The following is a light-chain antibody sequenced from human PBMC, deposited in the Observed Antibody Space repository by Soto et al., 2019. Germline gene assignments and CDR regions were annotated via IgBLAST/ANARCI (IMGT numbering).Light chain of an antibody. CDR1: QSISSW. CDR3: QQYSDNWT. Sequence: DIQMTQSPSTLSASVGDRVTITCRASQSISSWLAWYQQKPGTAPKLLIYKASTLQSGVPSRFSGSGSGTEFTLTISSLQPDDFATYYCQQYSDNWTFGQGTKV. J-gene: IGKJ1*01. CDR2: KAS. V-gene: IGKV1-5*03.